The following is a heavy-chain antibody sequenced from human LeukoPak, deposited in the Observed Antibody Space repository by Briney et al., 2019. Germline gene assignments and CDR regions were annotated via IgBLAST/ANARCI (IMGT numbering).Heavy chain of an antibody. Sequence: XAXGFTFXSYWXXWVRQAPGKGLXXXXNIKXDGSEKYYVDSVKGRFTISRDNAKNSLYLQMNSLRAEDTAVYYCARARNLGYCSTARCYEFDYWGQGTLVTVSS. J-gene: IGHJ4*02. CDR3: ARARNLGYCSTARCYEFDY. CDR2: IKXDGSEK. CDR1: GFTFXSYW. V-gene: IGHV3-7*01. D-gene: IGHD2-2*03.